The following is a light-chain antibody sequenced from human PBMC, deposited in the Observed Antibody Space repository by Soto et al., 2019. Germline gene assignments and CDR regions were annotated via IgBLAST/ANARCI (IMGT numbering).Light chain of an antibody. CDR3: QHFGGTTFT. CDR2: GAS. Sequence: EIVLTQSPGTLSLSPGEGATLSCRASQSVSSSYIAWYQQRPGQTPSLLIYGASTRATGIPDRFSGSGSGTQYTLTISRLEPGDFAVYYCQHFGGTTFTVGQGTRLEIK. CDR1: QSVSSSY. V-gene: IGKV3-20*01. J-gene: IGKJ5*01.